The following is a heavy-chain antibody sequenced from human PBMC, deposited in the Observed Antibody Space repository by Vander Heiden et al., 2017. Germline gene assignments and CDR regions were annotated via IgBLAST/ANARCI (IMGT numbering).Heavy chain of an antibody. J-gene: IGHJ5*02. V-gene: IGHV3-23*01. Sequence: DVQLLESGGGLVQPGGSLRLSCAASGFSLSSFVMGWCRQAPGKGLEWVSLISRSGDSTQYADPVKGRFTISRDNSKNMLYLQMNTLRAEDTAVYYCAKDDGGTFLTSYESWGQGTLVTVSS. CDR1: GFSLSSFV. D-gene: IGHD1-1*01. CDR2: ISRSGDST. CDR3: AKDDGGTFLTSYES.